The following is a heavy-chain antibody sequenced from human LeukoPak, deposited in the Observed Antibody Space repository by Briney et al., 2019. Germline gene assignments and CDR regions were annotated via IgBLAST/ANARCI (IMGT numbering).Heavy chain of an antibody. Sequence: PGGSLRLSCAASGFTVSSNYMSWVRQAPGKGLEWVSVIYSGGSTYYADSVKGRFTISRHNSKNTLYLQMNSLRAEDTAVYYCARDRGHYDILTGYYPGALDIWGQGTMVTVSS. D-gene: IGHD3-9*01. V-gene: IGHV3-53*04. CDR2: IYSGGST. CDR3: ARDRGHYDILTGYYPGALDI. CDR1: GFTVSSNY. J-gene: IGHJ3*02.